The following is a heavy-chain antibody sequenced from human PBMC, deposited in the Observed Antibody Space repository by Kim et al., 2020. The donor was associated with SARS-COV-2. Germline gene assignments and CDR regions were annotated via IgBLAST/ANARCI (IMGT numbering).Heavy chain of an antibody. Sequence: SETLSLTCTVSGGSISSGGYYWSWIRQHPGKGLEWIGYIYYSGSTYYNPSLKSRVTISVDTSKNQFSLKLSSVTAADTAVYYCARDKVQQQLALYYYYYGMDVWGQGTTVTVSS. D-gene: IGHD6-13*01. CDR3: ARDKVQQQLALYYYYYGMDV. V-gene: IGHV4-31*03. CDR1: GGSISSGGYY. CDR2: IYYSGST. J-gene: IGHJ6*02.